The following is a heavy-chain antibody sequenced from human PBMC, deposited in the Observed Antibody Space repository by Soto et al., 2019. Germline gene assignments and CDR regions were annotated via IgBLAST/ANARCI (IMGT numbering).Heavy chain of an antibody. CDR2: MSSSGNDI. CDR1: GFAFSDYY. V-gene: IGHV3-11*01. Sequence: GGSLRLSCAASGFAFSDYYMTWIRQAPGKGLEWVSYMSSSGNDIYYADSVKGRFTISRDNIQNSLYLQMNTLRAEDTAIYYCARVGQDYYYGMDVWGQGTTVTVSS. D-gene: IGHD3-16*01. J-gene: IGHJ6*02. CDR3: ARVGQDYYYGMDV.